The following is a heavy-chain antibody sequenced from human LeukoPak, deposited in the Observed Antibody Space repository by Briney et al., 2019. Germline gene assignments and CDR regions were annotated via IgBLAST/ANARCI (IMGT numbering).Heavy chain of an antibody. V-gene: IGHV1-69*04. CDR2: IIPILGIA. CDR3: ASDTYYYDSSGYHPWGY. D-gene: IGHD3-22*01. Sequence: GASVKVSCKASGGTFSSYAISWVRQAPGQGLEWMGRIIPILGIANYAQKFQGRVTITADKSTSTAYMELSSLRSEDTAVYYCASDTYYYDSSGYHPWGYWGQGTLVTVSS. J-gene: IGHJ4*02. CDR1: GGTFSSYA.